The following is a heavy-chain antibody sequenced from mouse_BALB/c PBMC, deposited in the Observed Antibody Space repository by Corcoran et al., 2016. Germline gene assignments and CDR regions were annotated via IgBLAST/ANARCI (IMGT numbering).Heavy chain of an antibody. D-gene: IGHD1-2*01. V-gene: IGHV1-9*01. CDR3: ARVYYGAHYLDY. CDR2: ILPGSGST. CDR1: GYTFSSYW. J-gene: IGHJ2*01. Sequence: QVQLQQSGAELMKPGASVKISCKATGYTFSSYWIEWVKQGPGHGLEWIGEILPGSGSTTYNEKFKGKATFTADTSSNTAYMQLSSLTSEDSAVYYCARVYYGAHYLDYWGQGTTLTVSS.